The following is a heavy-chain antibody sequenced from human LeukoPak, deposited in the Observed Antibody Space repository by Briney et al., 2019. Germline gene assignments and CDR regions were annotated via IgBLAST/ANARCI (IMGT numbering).Heavy chain of an antibody. CDR3: AKTLGLGYCSSTSCSPDYGMDV. CDR2: IWYDGSNK. D-gene: IGHD2-2*01. J-gene: IGHJ6*02. Sequence: GGSLRLSCAASGFTFSSYWMSWVRQAPGKGLEWVAVIWYDGSNKYYADSVKGRFTISRDNSKNTLYLQMNSLRAEDTAVYYCAKTLGLGYCSSTSCSPDYGMDVWGQGTTVTVSS. CDR1: GFTFSSYW. V-gene: IGHV3-30*02.